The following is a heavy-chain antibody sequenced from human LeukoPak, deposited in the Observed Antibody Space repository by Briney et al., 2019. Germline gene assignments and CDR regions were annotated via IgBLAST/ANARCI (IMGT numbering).Heavy chain of an antibody. V-gene: IGHV3-48*01. CDR2: ISSSSSTI. J-gene: IGHJ4*02. CDR1: GFTFSSYS. Sequence: GGSLRLSCEASGFTFSSYSMNWVRQAPGKGLEWVSYISSSSSTIYYADSVKGRFTISRDNAKNSLYLQMNSLRAEDTAVYYCARGFTVGSSSWYGSGFDYWGQGTLVTVSS. CDR3: ARGFTVGSSSWYGSGFDY. D-gene: IGHD6-13*01.